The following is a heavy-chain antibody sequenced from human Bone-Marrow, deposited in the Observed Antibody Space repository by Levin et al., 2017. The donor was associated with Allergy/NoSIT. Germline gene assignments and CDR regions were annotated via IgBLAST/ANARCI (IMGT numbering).Heavy chain of an antibody. CDR1: GFSFSSYA. CDR3: AKLVRGSRYADFDY. J-gene: IGHJ4*02. CDR2: ISGSGGST. Sequence: GGSLRLSCAASGFSFSSYAMSWVRQAPGKGLEWVSAISGSGGSTYYADSVKGRFTISRDNSKNTLHLQMSSLRAEDTAVYYCAKLVRGSRYADFDYWGQGTLVTVSS. D-gene: IGHD5-18*01. V-gene: IGHV3-23*01.